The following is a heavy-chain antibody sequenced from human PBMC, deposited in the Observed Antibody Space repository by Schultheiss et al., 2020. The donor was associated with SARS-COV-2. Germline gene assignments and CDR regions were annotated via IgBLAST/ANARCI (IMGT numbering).Heavy chain of an antibody. J-gene: IGHJ4*02. Sequence: GGSLRLSCAASGFTFSNAWMNWVRQAPGKGLEWISDITTINSYTNYADSVKGRFTISRDNAKNSLYLQMNSLRAEDTAVYYCARECRSHSSGWYTDYWGQGTLVTVSS. CDR1: GFTFSNAW. CDR2: ITTINSYT. CDR3: ARECRSHSSGWYTDY. D-gene: IGHD6-19*01. V-gene: IGHV3-11*06.